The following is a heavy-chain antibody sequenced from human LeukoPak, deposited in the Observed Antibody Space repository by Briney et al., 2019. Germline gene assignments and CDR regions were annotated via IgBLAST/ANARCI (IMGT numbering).Heavy chain of an antibody. V-gene: IGHV4-39*07. CDR2: IYYSGST. Sequence: SEKLSGTGTGSAVSSCSSSYYWGWTRQPPGKGLEMIGSIYYSGSTYYNPSLKSRVTISVDTSKNQFSLKLTSVTAADTAVYYCARAGIAAAGLDAFDIWGQGTMVTVSS. D-gene: IGHD6-13*01. CDR1: AVSSCSSSYY. CDR3: ARAGIAAAGLDAFDI. J-gene: IGHJ3*02.